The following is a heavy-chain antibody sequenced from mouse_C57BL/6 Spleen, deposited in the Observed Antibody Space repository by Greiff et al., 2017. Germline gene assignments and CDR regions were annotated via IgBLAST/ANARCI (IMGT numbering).Heavy chain of an antibody. CDR2: IDPSDSYT. J-gene: IGHJ1*03. V-gene: IGHV1-69*01. Sequence: QVQLQQPGAELVMPGASVKLSCKASGYTFTSYWMHWVKQRPGQGLEWIGEIDPSDSYTNYNQKFKGKSTLTVDKSSSTAYMQLSSLTSEVSAVYYCARRSERYFDVWGTGTTVTVSS. CDR3: ARRSERYFDV. CDR1: GYTFTSYW.